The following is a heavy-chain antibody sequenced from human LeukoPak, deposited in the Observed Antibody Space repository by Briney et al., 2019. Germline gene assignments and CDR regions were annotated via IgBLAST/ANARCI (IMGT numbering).Heavy chain of an antibody. CDR1: GYLFTGYY. Sequence: ASVKVSCKASGYLFTGYYIQWVRQAPGQGLEWMGRIKSNTGGANYAQKFQGRVTLTRDTSITTAYMELSRLRPDDTAVYYCAREYNSGWFPWGQGTLVTVSS. J-gene: IGHJ5*02. CDR2: IKSNTGGA. D-gene: IGHD6-19*01. CDR3: AREYNSGWFP. V-gene: IGHV1-2*06.